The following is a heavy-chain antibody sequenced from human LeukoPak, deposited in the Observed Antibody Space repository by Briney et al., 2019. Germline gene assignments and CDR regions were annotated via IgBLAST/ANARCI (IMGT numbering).Heavy chain of an antibody. D-gene: IGHD2-2*01. Sequence: GGSLRLSCAASGFTFSSYAMSWVRQAPGKGLEWVSAISGSGGSTYYADSVKGRFTISRDNSKNTLYLQMNSLRAEDTAVYYCAKLAQFQLLKDWFDPWGQGTLVTVFS. V-gene: IGHV3-23*01. CDR3: AKLAQFQLLKDWFDP. CDR2: ISGSGGST. CDR1: GFTFSSYA. J-gene: IGHJ5*02.